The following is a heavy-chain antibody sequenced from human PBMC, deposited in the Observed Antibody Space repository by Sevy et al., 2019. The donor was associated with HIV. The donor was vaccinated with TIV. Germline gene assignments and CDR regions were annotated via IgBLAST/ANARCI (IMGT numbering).Heavy chain of an antibody. CDR3: KTGTNTYYYGMDV. J-gene: IGHJ6*02. Sequence: GGALRLSCAASGFTFSGSAMHWVRQASGKGLEWVGRIGSKANSYATAYAASVKGRFTISRDDSKNTAYLQMNSLKTEDTAVYYCKTGTNTYYYGMDVWGQGTTVTVSS. CDR1: GFTFSGSA. CDR2: IGSKANSYAT. V-gene: IGHV3-73*01. D-gene: IGHD1-7*01.